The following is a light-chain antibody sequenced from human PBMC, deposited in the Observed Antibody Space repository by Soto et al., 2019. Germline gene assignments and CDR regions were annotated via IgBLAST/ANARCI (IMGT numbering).Light chain of an antibody. Sequence: DIRLTQSPSFLSGSVGDRVTITCRASQDINSYLAWYQQKPGKAPKLLIYAASTLVSAVPSRFSGGGSGTVFTLTISSLQPEDVATYYCQQLHIYPRTFGQGTKVEF. CDR1: QDINSY. V-gene: IGKV1-9*01. CDR3: QQLHIYPRT. CDR2: AAS. J-gene: IGKJ1*01.